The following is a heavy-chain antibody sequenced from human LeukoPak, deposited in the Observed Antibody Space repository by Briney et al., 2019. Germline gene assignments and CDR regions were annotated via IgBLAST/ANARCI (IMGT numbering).Heavy chain of an antibody. CDR1: GGSISSYY. Sequence: SETLSLTCTVSGGSISSYYWSWIRQPPGKGLEWTGYIYYSGSTNYNPSLKSRVTISVDTSKNQFSLKLSSVTAADTAVYYCARALPDAFDIWGQGTMVTVSS. CDR2: IYYSGST. CDR3: ARALPDAFDI. J-gene: IGHJ3*02. V-gene: IGHV4-59*01.